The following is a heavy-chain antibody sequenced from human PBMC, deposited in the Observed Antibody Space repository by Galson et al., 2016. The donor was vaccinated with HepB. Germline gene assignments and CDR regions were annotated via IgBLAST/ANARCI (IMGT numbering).Heavy chain of an antibody. J-gene: IGHJ5*02. D-gene: IGHD3-16*02. CDR2: IYTSGNT. V-gene: IGHV4-30-4*01. Sequence: TLSLTCTVSGGSISSGDYYWTWIRQPPGKGLEWIGYIYTSGNTYYNPSLKSRVAMSADTSNNQFSLSLGSVTAADTAIYYCARGLRRSVWGSYRSVWFDPWGQGTLVTVSS. CDR3: ARGLRRSVWGSYRSVWFDP. CDR1: GGSISSGDYY.